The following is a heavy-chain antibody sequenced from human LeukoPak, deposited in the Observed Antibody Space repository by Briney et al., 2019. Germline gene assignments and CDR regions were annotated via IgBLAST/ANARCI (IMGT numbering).Heavy chain of an antibody. V-gene: IGHV4-34*01. CDR2: INHSGST. CDR3: ARGGYSYGYRSPRSYFDY. D-gene: IGHD5-18*01. Sequence: SETLSLTCAVYGGSFSGYYWSWIRRPPGKGLEWIGEINHSGSTNYNPSLKSRVTISVDTSKNQFSLRLSSVTAADTAVYYCARGGYSYGYRSPRSYFDYWGQGTLVTVSS. J-gene: IGHJ4*02. CDR1: GGSFSGYY.